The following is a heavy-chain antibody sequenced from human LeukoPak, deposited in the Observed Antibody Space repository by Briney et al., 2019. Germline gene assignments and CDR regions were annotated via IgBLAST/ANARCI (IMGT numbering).Heavy chain of an antibody. CDR2: TYTSGST. Sequence: SETLSLTCTVSGGSISSYYWSWIRQPAGKGLEWIGRTYTSGSTNYNPSLKSRVTMSVDTSKNQFSLKLSSVTAADTAVYYCARDSGCYYDSSGYFDYWGQGTLVTVSS. D-gene: IGHD3-22*01. CDR1: GGSISSYY. J-gene: IGHJ4*02. CDR3: ARDSGCYYDSSGYFDY. V-gene: IGHV4-4*07.